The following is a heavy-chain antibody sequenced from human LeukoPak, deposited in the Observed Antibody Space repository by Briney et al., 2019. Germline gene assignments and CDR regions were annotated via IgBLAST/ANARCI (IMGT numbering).Heavy chain of an antibody. Sequence: PGGSLRLSCAASGFTFSSYWMSWVRQAPGKGLGWVANIKQDGSEKYYVDSVKGRFTTSRDNAKNSLYLQMNSLRAEDTAVYYCARDRSRDGYNPGGYWGQGTLVTVSS. J-gene: IGHJ4*02. V-gene: IGHV3-7*01. CDR3: ARDRSRDGYNPGGY. D-gene: IGHD5-24*01. CDR1: GFTFSSYW. CDR2: IKQDGSEK.